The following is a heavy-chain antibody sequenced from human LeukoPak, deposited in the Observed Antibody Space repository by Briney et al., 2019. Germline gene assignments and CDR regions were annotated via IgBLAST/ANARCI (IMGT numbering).Heavy chain of an antibody. CDR3: ARDPRRYYYGSGSYYPLYNWFDP. J-gene: IGHJ5*02. V-gene: IGHV1-18*04. Sequence: ASVKVSCKASGYTFTSYGISWVRQAPGQGLEWMGWISAYNGNTNYAQKLQGRVTMTTDTSTSTAYMELRSLRSDDTAVYYCARDPRRYYYGSGSYYPLYNWFDPWGQGTLVTVSS. D-gene: IGHD3-10*01. CDR1: GYTFTSYG. CDR2: ISAYNGNT.